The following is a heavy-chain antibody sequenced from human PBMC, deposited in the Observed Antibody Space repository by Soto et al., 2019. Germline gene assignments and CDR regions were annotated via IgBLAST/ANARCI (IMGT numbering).Heavy chain of an antibody. V-gene: IGHV3-74*01. J-gene: IGHJ6*03. D-gene: IGHD5-12*01. Sequence: GGSLRLSCAASGFTFSSYWMHWVRQAPGKGLVWVSRIKTDGSSTSYADSVKGRFTISRDNAKNTLYLQMNSLRAEDTAVYYCASERGWASMHVWGTGTTVTVS. CDR2: IKTDGSST. CDR1: GFTFSSYW. CDR3: ASERGWASMHV.